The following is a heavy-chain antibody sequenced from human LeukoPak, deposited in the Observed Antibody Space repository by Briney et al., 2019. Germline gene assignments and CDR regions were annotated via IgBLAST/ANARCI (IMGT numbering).Heavy chain of an antibody. V-gene: IGHV4-39*01. J-gene: IGHJ4*02. CDR1: RGSFSDSSFY. CDR3: ARHFDY. Sequence: SETLSLTCTVSRGSFSDSSFYWGWVRQPPGKGLEWIGTISYSGSTYYNPSLKSRVAISIDTSKTQFSLRLSSVTAADTAVYYCARHFDYWGQGTLVTVSS. CDR2: ISYSGST.